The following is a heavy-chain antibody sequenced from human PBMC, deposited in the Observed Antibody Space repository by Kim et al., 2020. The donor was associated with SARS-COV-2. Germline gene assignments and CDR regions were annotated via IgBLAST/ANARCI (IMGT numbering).Heavy chain of an antibody. CDR1: GYSISSGYY. D-gene: IGHD4-17*01. V-gene: IGHV4-38-2*02. J-gene: IGHJ4*02. CDR2: IYHSGST. CDR3: AREPTVVTKDYFDY. Sequence: SETLSLTCTVSGYSISSGYYWGWIRQPPGTGLEWIGSIYHSGSTYYNPSLKSRVTISVDTSKNQFSLKLSSVTAADTAVYYCAREPTVVTKDYFDYWGQGTLVTVSS.